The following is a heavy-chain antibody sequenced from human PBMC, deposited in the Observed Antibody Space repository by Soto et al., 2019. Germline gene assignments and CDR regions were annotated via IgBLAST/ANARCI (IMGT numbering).Heavy chain of an antibody. CDR2: IYYSGST. D-gene: IGHD6-13*01. J-gene: IGHJ5*02. CDR3: ARAGGIGNWFDP. V-gene: IGHV4-31*03. Sequence: SLTCTVSGGSISSGGYYWSWIRQHPGKGLEWIGYIYYSGSTYYNPSLKSRATISVDTSKNQFSLKLSSVTAADTAVYYCARAGGIGNWFDPWGQGTLVTVSS. CDR1: GGSISSGGYY.